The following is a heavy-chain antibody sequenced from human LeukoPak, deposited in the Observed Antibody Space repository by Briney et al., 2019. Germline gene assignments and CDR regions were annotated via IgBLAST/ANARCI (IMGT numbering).Heavy chain of an antibody. V-gene: IGHV3-9*01. J-gene: IGHJ4*02. D-gene: IGHD6-13*01. CDR1: GFTFDDYA. CDR2: ISWNSGSI. CDR3: ARDSSWYDY. Sequence: PGGSLRLSCAASGFTFDDYAMHWVRQAPGKGLEWVSGISWNSGSIGYADSVKGRFTISRDNAKNSLYLQMNSLRAEDTAVYYCARDSSWYDYWGQGTLVTVSS.